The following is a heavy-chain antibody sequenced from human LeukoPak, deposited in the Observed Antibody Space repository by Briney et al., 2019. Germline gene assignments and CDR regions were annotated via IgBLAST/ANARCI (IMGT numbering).Heavy chain of an antibody. Sequence: PSETLSLTCTVPGYSFSTTYYWGWIRQPPGKGREWIGNFYQSVSADYNPSLTSRVAISLDTSKNQFSLRLSSLIAADTAVYYCGISTSVTEYWGKGALVTVSS. CDR3: GISTSVTEY. CDR2: FYQSVSA. J-gene: IGHJ4*02. CDR1: GYSFSTTYY. D-gene: IGHD4-17*01. V-gene: IGHV4-38-2*02.